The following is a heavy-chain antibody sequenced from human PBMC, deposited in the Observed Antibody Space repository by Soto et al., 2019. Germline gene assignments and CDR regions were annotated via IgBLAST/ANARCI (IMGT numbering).Heavy chain of an antibody. CDR2: INQGGSEK. CDR3: ASIGPSWYAQHPSDY. D-gene: IGHD6-13*01. J-gene: IGHJ4*02. V-gene: IGHV3-7*01. Sequence: EGQLVESGGGLVQPGGSLRLSCAASGFRFSGYWMGWARQFPGKRLEWVANINQGGSEKYYVDSVKGRFTISRDNAKNSMYLQMDSLRVEETAGYYCASIGPSWYAQHPSDYLGQGTLVTVSS. CDR1: GFRFSGYW.